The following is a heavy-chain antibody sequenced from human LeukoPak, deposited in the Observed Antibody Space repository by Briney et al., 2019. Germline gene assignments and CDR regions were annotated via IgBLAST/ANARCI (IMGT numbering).Heavy chain of an antibody. CDR2: INPNSGGT. CDR1: GYTFTGYY. J-gene: IGHJ5*02. CDR3: ARDRGIAARRENWFDP. V-gene: IGHV1-2*02. D-gene: IGHD6-6*01. Sequence: ASVKVSCKASGYTFTGYYMHWVRQAPGQGLEWMGWINPNSGGTNYAQKFQGRVTMTRDTSISTAYMELSRLRSDDTAVYYCARDRGIAARRENWFDPWGHGTLVTVSS.